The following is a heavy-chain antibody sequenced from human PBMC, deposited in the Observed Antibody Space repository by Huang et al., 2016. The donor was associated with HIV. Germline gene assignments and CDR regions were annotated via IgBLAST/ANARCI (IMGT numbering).Heavy chain of an antibody. V-gene: IGHV1-69*13. Sequence: QVQLVQSGAEVKTPGSSVKVSCKASGGTFSKYAISWVRQAHGQGLEWMGGITPSVGTPNYARKFQGRVTITADDSTSTTYVEVSSLRSEDTALYYCARGQLGSYGDYDVLYWGQGTLVTVSS. D-gene: IGHD4-17*01. CDR3: ARGQLGSYGDYDVLY. J-gene: IGHJ4*02. CDR2: ITPSVGTP. CDR1: GGTFSKYA.